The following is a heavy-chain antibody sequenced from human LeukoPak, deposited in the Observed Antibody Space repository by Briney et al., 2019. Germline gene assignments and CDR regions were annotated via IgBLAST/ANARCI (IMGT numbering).Heavy chain of an antibody. V-gene: IGHV5-51*01. D-gene: IGHD1-26*01. CDR1: GYTFTSHW. J-gene: IGHJ4*02. Sequence: GESLKISCKPSGYTFTSHWSGWVRQIPGKGLEWMSFISPSDSHTRYRPSFQGQVTISADRSISTAYLQWSSLQASDTAMYYCATPQSGYWGQGTLVIVSS. CDR3: ATPQSGY. CDR2: ISPSDSHT.